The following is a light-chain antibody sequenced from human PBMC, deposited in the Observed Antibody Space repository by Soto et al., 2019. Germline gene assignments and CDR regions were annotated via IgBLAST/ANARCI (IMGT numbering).Light chain of an antibody. Sequence: EIVLTQSPGTLSLSPGERATLSCRASQSIGTYLAWYQQKPGQAPRILIYDASSRATGTPDRFSGSGSGTDFTLTISRLEPEDFAVYYCQQYGRSLPFGGGTKVE. CDR3: QQYGRSLP. V-gene: IGKV3-20*01. J-gene: IGKJ4*01. CDR1: QSIGTY. CDR2: DAS.